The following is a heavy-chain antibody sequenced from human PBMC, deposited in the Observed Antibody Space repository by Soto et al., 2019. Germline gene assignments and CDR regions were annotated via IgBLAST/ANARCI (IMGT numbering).Heavy chain of an antibody. CDR3: AHRPRIGGAFDI. D-gene: IGHD3-10*01. J-gene: IGHJ3*02. CDR1: GFSLSTSGVG. Sequence: SGPTLVNPTQTLTLTCTFSGFSLSTSGVGVGWIGQPPGKALEWLALIYWNDDKRYSPSLKSRLTITKDTSKNQVVLTMTNMDPVETATYYCAHRPRIGGAFDIWGQGTMVTVSS. V-gene: IGHV2-5*01. CDR2: IYWNDDK.